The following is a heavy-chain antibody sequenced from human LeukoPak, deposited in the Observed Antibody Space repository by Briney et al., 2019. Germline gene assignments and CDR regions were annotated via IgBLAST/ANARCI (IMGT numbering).Heavy chain of an antibody. D-gene: IGHD2-2*01. CDR1: GFTFSSYE. Sequence: GGSLRLSCAASGFTFSSYEMNWVRQAPGKGLEWVSYMSSSGSTIYYADSVKGRFSISRDNAKNSLYLQMNSLRAEDTAVYYCARDRGKGGDCSSTSCYGLGYWGQGTLVTVSS. CDR3: ARDRGKGGDCSSTSCYGLGY. CDR2: MSSSGSTI. J-gene: IGHJ4*02. V-gene: IGHV3-48*03.